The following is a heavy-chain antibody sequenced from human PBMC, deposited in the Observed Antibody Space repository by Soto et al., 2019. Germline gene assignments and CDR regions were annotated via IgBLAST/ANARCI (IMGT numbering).Heavy chain of an antibody. CDR1: GFTFRTYG. D-gene: IGHD5-18*01. J-gene: IGHJ1*01. Sequence: QVQLVESGGGVVQSGGSLSLSCAASGFTFRTYGFHWVRQAPGKGLEGVAVIWYDGSKEYYADSVKGRFTISKDDSKNPRLLQMNTPRAEDTAVYYCTRGGYSDFRWIYCWGEGALVTVSS. CDR2: IWYDGSKE. V-gene: IGHV3-33*01. CDR3: TRGGYSDFRWIYC.